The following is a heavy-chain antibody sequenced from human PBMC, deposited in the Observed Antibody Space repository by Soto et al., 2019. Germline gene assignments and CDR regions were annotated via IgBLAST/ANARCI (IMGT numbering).Heavy chain of an antibody. V-gene: IGHV3-33*01. J-gene: IGHJ4*02. CDR3: ARGKGFTY. Sequence: QVQLVESGGGVVQPGRSLRLSCAASGFTFSSYGMHWVRQAPGKGLEWVAVIWYDGSNKYYADSVKGRFTISRDNSKNTLTLKMNSQRAEETAVYYGARGKGFTYGGKEPLVTAPS. CDR1: GFTFSSYG. CDR2: IWYDGSNK. D-gene: IGHD6-13*01.